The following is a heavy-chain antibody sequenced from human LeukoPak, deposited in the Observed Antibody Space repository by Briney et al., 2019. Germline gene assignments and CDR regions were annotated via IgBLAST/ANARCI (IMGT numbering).Heavy chain of an antibody. CDR1: GFTFSNYG. CDR3: ARDYSSSTSCYVSHFHY. Sequence: PGGSLRLSCAASGFTFSNYGMHWVRQAPGKGLEWVAVIWYDGTNKYYVDSVKGRFTISRDNSKNTLYLQMNSLRAEDTAVYYCARDYSSSTSCYVSHFHYWGQGTLVTVSS. J-gene: IGHJ4*02. D-gene: IGHD2-2*01. V-gene: IGHV3-33*01. CDR2: IWYDGTNK.